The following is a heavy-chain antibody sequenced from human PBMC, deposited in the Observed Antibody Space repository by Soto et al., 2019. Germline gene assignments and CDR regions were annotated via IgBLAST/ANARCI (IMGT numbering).Heavy chain of an antibody. J-gene: IGHJ4*02. CDR2: INSDGSST. V-gene: IGHV3-74*01. D-gene: IGHD3-10*01. CDR1: GFTFSSYW. CDR3: ARVYCGSGIPCYFDY. Sequence: GSLRLSCAASGFTFSSYWMHWVRQAPGKGLVWVSRINSDGSSTSYADSVKGRFTISRDNAKNTLYLQMNSLRAEDTAVYYCARVYCGSGIPCYFDYWGQGTLVTVSS.